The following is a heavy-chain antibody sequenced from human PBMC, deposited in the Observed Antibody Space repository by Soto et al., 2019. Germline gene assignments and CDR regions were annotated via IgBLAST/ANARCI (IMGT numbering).Heavy chain of an antibody. Sequence: KVSCKASGGTFSSYTISWVRQAPGQGLEWMGRIIPILGIANYAQKFQGRVTITADKSTSTAYMELSSLRSEDTAVYYCARVLGGSPHDAFDIWGQGTMVTVSS. D-gene: IGHD1-26*01. CDR1: GGTFSSYT. J-gene: IGHJ3*02. CDR3: ARVLGGSPHDAFDI. CDR2: IIPILGIA. V-gene: IGHV1-69*02.